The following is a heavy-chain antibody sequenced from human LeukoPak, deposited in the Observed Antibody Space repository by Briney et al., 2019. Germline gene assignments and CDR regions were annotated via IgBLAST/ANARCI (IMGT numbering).Heavy chain of an antibody. Sequence: SETLSLTCGVYGGSFNGYWSWIRQPPGKGLEWIGEIHYSGNTKYNPSLKSRVTISVDTSEKEISLKLTSVTAADTAVYYCVSHIRGGFDPWGQGTLVTVSS. D-gene: IGHD3-16*01. CDR2: IHYSGNT. CDR3: VSHIRGGFDP. V-gene: IGHV4-34*01. J-gene: IGHJ5*02. CDR1: GGSFNGY.